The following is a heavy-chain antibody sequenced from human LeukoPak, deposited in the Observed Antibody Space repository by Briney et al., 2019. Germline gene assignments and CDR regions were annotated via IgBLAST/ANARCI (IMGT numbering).Heavy chain of an antibody. J-gene: IGHJ4*02. V-gene: IGHV4-34*01. D-gene: IGHD3-10*01. Sequence: SETLSLTCAVYGGSFSGYYWSWIRQPPGKGLEWIGEINHSGSTNYNPSLKSRVTISVDTSKNQFSLKLSSVTAADTAVYYCARGRGAKVDYWGQGTLVTVSS. CDR1: GGSFSGYY. CDR2: INHSGST. CDR3: ARGRGAKVDY.